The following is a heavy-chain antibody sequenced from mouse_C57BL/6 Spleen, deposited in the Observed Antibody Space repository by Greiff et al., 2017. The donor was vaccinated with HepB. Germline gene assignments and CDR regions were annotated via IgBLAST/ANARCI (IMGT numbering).Heavy chain of an antibody. CDR2: ISDGGSYT. CDR1: GFTFSSYA. CDR3: ARDWDWDVGHFDY. J-gene: IGHJ2*01. D-gene: IGHD4-1*01. V-gene: IGHV5-4*01. Sequence: EVKLVESGGGLVKPGWSLKLSCAASGFTFSSYAMSWVRQTPEKRLEWVATISDGGSYTYYPDNVKGRFTISRDNAKNNLYLQMSHLKSEDTAMYYCARDWDWDVGHFDYWGQGTTLTVSS.